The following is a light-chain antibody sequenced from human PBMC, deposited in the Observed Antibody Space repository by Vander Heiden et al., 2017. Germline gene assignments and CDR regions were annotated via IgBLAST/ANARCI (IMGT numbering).Light chain of an antibody. Sequence: QSALTQPAAGSGSPGQSITIYCSGTSSDIGDHDQVSWYQQHPGKVPKVIIYEVSKRPSGVSNRFSGSKSGNTASLTISGLQAEDDADYYCCSYTRSSTLVFGTGTKVTAL. J-gene: IGLJ1*01. CDR2: EVS. CDR3: CSYTRSSTLV. CDR1: SSDIGDHDQ. V-gene: IGLV2-14*01.